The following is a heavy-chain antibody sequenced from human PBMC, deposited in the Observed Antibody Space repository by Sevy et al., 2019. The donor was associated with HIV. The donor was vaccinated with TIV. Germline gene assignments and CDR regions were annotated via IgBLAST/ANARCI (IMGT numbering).Heavy chain of an antibody. CDR2: IIPIFGTA. D-gene: IGHD3-9*01. CDR1: RGTFSSYA. CDR3: ARGRGYDILTGYYDFDY. J-gene: IGHJ4*02. V-gene: IGHV1-69*13. Sequence: ASVKVSCKASRGTFSSYAISWVRQAPGQGLEWMGGIIPIFGTANYAQKFQGRVTITADESTSTAYMELSSLRSEDTAVYYCARGRGYDILTGYYDFDYWGQGTLVTVSS.